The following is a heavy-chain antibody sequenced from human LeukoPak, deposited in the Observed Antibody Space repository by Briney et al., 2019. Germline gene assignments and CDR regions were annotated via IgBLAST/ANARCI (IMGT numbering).Heavy chain of an antibody. V-gene: IGHV1-2*02. CDR3: ARDWGYYDSSGYFDY. J-gene: IGHJ4*02. D-gene: IGHD3-22*01. CDR1: Y. Sequence: YXHWVRQAPGXXXEWXGWINPNSGGTNYAQKFQGRVTMTRDTSISTAYMELSRLRSDDTAVYYCARDWGYYDSSGYFDYWGQGTLVTVSS. CDR2: INPNSGGT.